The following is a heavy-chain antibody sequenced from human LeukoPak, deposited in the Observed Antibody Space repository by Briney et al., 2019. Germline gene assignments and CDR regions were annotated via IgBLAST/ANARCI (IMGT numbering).Heavy chain of an antibody. V-gene: IGHV1-3*01. Sequence: ASVKVSCKASGYTFTSYAMHWVRQAPGQRLEWMGWINAGNGNTKYSQKFQGRVTITRDTSASTAYMELSSLRSGDTAVYYCATPPSPVSYWYFDLWGRGTLVTVSS. CDR1: GYTFTSYA. CDR2: INAGNGNT. D-gene: IGHD3-22*01. CDR3: ATPPSPVSYWYFDL. J-gene: IGHJ2*01.